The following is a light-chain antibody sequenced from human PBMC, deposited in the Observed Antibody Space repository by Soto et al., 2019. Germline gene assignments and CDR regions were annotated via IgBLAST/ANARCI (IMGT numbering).Light chain of an antibody. CDR1: QSVSSNY. CDR3: QQYGGSPVT. V-gene: IGKV3-20*01. CDR2: GAS. Sequence: EIVLTQSPGTLSLSPGEGATLSCRVNQSVSSNYLAWYHHKPGQAPRLLIYGASNRATGVPDRFSGSGSGTDFTLTISRLEAEDFAIYYCQQYGGSPVTFGGGTKVEIK. J-gene: IGKJ4*01.